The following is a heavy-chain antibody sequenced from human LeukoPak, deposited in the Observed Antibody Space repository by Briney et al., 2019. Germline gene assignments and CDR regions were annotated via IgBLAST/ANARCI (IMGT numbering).Heavy chain of an antibody. Sequence: PSETLSLTCAVYGGSFSGYYWSWIRQPPGKGLEWIGEINHSGSTNYNPSLKSRVTISVDRSKNQFSLKLSSVTAADTAVYYCAGDSSGYYPGYWGQGTLVTVSS. CDR3: AGDSSGYYPGY. V-gene: IGHV4-34*01. D-gene: IGHD3-22*01. J-gene: IGHJ4*02. CDR1: GGSFSGYY. CDR2: INHSGST.